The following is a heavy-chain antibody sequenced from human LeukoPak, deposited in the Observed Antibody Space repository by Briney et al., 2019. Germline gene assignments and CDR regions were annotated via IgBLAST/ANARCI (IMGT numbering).Heavy chain of an antibody. J-gene: IGHJ6*02. Sequence: GGSLRLSCAASGFTFSSYGMHWVRQAPGKGLEWVAFIRYDGSNKYYADSVKGRFTISRENAKNSLYLQMNSLRAGDTAVYYCARGFRYFDWLSLSFGMDVWGQGTTVTVSS. D-gene: IGHD3-9*01. V-gene: IGHV3-30*02. CDR2: IRYDGSNK. CDR1: GFTFSSYG. CDR3: ARGFRYFDWLSLSFGMDV.